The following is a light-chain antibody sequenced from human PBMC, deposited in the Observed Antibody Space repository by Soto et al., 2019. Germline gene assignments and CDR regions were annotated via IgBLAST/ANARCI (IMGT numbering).Light chain of an antibody. CDR2: AAS. V-gene: IGKV1-39*01. CDR1: QSITNY. Sequence: DIQMTQSPSSLSASVGDRVTITCRASQSITNYLNWYQQKPGKAHKLLIYAASSLQSGVPSRFSGSESGTDFTLSISSLQPEDFATYYCQQSYSTPWTFGQGTKVEIK. CDR3: QQSYSTPWT. J-gene: IGKJ1*01.